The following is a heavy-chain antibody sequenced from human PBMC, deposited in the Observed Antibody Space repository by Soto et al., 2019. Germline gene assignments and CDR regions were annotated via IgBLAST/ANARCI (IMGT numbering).Heavy chain of an antibody. D-gene: IGHD4-17*01. CDR1: GGSFSGYY. V-gene: IGHV4-34*01. CDR2: INHSGST. J-gene: IGHJ5*02. Sequence: SETLSLTCAVYGGSFSGYYWSWIRQPPGKGLEWIGEINHSGSTNYNPSLKSRVTISVDTSKNQFSLKLSSVTAADTAVYYCARPARPGATVVTHWFDPWGQGTLVTVSS. CDR3: ARPARPGATVVTHWFDP.